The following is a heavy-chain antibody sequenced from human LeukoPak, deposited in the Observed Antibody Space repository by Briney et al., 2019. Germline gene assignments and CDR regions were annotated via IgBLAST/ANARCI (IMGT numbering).Heavy chain of an antibody. D-gene: IGHD1-26*01. CDR2: IYYSGST. J-gene: IGHJ4*02. Sequence: SETLSLTCTVSGGSISSSSYYWGWIRQPPGKGLEWIGSIYYSGSTYYNPSLKSRVTISVATSKNQFSLKLSSVTAADTAVYYCARHSGSYYYFDYWGQGTLVTVSS. CDR1: GGSISSSSYY. V-gene: IGHV4-39*07. CDR3: ARHSGSYYYFDY.